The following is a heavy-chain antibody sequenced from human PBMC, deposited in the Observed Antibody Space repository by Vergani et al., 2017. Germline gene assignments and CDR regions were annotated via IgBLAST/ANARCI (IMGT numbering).Heavy chain of an antibody. CDR3: AGVSSWDGYYYYYGMDV. Sequence: EVQLVESGGGLVKPGGSLRLSCAASGFTFSSYSMNWVRQAPGKGLEWVSSISSSSSYIYYADSVKGRFTISRDNAKNSLYLQMNSLRAEDTAVYYCAGVSSWDGYYYYYGMDVWGQGTTVTVSS. J-gene: IGHJ6*02. V-gene: IGHV3-21*01. D-gene: IGHD6-13*01. CDR1: GFTFSSYS. CDR2: ISSSSSYI.